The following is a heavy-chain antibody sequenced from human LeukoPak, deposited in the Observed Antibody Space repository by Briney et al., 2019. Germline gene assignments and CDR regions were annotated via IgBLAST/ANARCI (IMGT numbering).Heavy chain of an antibody. CDR2: INPNTGGT. D-gene: IGHD3-10*01. CDR3: ASSLRVTIIRGAAFRASSDFDP. J-gene: IGHJ5*02. Sequence: ASVKVSCKASGYTFSGYYIHWVRQTPGQGLVWMGWINPNTGGTKYAQRFQDRVTMTRDTSIRTAYMELSGLRYDETAVYYCASSLRVTIIRGAAFRASSDFDPWGQGTLVTVSS. V-gene: IGHV1-2*02. CDR1: GYTFSGYY.